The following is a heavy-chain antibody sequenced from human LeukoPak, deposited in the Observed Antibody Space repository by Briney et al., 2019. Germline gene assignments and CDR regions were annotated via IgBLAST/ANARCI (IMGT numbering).Heavy chain of an antibody. CDR2: IYQSGSGSS. CDR1: GGSIISTNYY. Sequence: SETLSLTCSVSGGSIISTNYYWGWIREPPGKGLEWIGSIYQSGSGSSYYNPSLKSRVTISGDTSKNHFFLRLSSVTAADTAVYYCASTLRFLPYRRFDYWGQGTLVTVPS. D-gene: IGHD3-3*01. V-gene: IGHV4-39*02. J-gene: IGHJ4*02. CDR3: ASTLRFLPYRRFDY.